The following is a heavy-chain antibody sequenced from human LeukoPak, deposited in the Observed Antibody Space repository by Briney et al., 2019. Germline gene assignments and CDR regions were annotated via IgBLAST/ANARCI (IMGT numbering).Heavy chain of an antibody. V-gene: IGHV4-34*01. CDR1: GGSFSGYY. J-gene: IGHJ4*02. Sequence: SETLSLTCAVYGGSFSGYYWSWIRQPPGKGLEWIGEINHSGSTNYNPSLKSRVTISVDTSKNQFSLKLSSVTAADTAVYYCARSGGRWLQHKFDYWGQGTLVTVSS. D-gene: IGHD5-24*01. CDR3: ARSGGRWLQHKFDY. CDR2: INHSGST.